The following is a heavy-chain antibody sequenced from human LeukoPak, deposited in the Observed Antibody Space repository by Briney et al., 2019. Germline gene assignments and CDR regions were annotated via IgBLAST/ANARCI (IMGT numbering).Heavy chain of an antibody. V-gene: IGHV3-23*01. D-gene: IGHD3-10*01. J-gene: IGHJ4*02. CDR3: AKIHYYGSGNYFDY. Sequence: PGGSLRLSCAASGFTFSSYAMSWVRQAPGKGLEWVSAISVSGGSTYYADSVKGRFTIPRDNSKNTLYLQMNSLRAEDTAVYYCAKIHYYGSGNYFDYWGQGTLVTVSS. CDR2: ISVSGGST. CDR1: GFTFSSYA.